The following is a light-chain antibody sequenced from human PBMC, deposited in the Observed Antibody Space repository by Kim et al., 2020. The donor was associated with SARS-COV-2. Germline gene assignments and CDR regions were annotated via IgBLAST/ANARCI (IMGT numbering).Light chain of an antibody. CDR3: ETWDKDFWV. Sequence: SSVKLTCTLNGWKTNYISAWDQKQPGKAPRYMMNVESSGNYNEGSGLPDRFSGSASGADHYLSISNVQSEDEADYYCETWDKDFWVIGGGTQLTVL. CDR1: GWKTNYI. CDR2: VESSGNY. J-gene: IGLJ3*02. V-gene: IGLV4-60*03.